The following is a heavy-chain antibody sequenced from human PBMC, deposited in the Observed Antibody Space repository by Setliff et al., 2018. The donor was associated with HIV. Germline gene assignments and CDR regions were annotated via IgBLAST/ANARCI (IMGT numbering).Heavy chain of an antibody. CDR1: GGSISSGSYY. CDR3: ARGEGWPYYFDY. V-gene: IGHV4-61*02. D-gene: IGHD1-26*01. CDR2: IYTSGST. J-gene: IGHJ4*02. Sequence: SETLSLTCTVSGGSISSGSYYWSWIRQPTGKGLEWIGRIYTSGSTNYNPSLKSRVTISVDTSKNQFSLKLSSVTAADTAVYYCARGEGWPYYFDYWGQGTLVTVSS.